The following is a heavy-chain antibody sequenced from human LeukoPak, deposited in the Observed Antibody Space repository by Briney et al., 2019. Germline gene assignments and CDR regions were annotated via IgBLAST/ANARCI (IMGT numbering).Heavy chain of an antibody. CDR2: MSYDGRNK. D-gene: IGHD3-16*01. V-gene: IGHV3-30*03. CDR1: GFTFNRFG. Sequence: GGSLRLSCAAPGFTFNRFGMHWVRQAPGKGLEWVAVMSYDGRNKYYSGSVRGRFSISRDNLKNTLYLQMTGLRPEDTALYYCARSYVSSVVFSGFDYWGQGVLVTVSS. CDR3: ARSYVSSVVFSGFDY. J-gene: IGHJ4*02.